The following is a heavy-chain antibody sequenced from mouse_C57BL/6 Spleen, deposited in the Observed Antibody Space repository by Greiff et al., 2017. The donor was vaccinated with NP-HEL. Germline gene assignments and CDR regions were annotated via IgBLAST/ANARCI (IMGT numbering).Heavy chain of an antibody. CDR2: IYPGSGST. V-gene: IGHV1-55*01. D-gene: IGHD2-3*01. CDR3: ARDDDGYYYFDY. CDR1: GYTFTSYW. Sequence: QVQLKQSGAELVKPGASVKMSCKASGYTFTSYWITWVKQRPGQGLEWIGDIYPGSGSTNYNEKFKSKATLTVDTSSSTAYMQLSSLTSEDSAVYYCARDDDGYYYFDYWGQGTTLTVSS. J-gene: IGHJ2*01.